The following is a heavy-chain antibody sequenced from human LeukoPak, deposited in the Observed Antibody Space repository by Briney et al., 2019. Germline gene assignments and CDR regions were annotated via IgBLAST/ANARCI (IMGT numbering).Heavy chain of an antibody. Sequence: GGSLRLSCAASGFTFSSYAMTWVRQAPGKGLEWVSSIKGSGDGTSYADSVKGRFAMSRDNSKNTLYLQMNSLRAEDTAIYYCGRDPNGDYVGAFDFWGQGTLVTVSS. CDR2: IKGSGDGT. CDR1: GFTFSSYA. V-gene: IGHV3-23*01. J-gene: IGHJ3*01. D-gene: IGHD4-17*01. CDR3: GRDPNGDYVGAFDF.